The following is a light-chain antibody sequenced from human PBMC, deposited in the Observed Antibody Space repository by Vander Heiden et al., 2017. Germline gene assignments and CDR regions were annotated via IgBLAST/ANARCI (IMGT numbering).Light chain of an antibody. CDR3: QTWGTGIRV. J-gene: IGLJ3*02. Sequence: QLVLTQSPSASASPGAPAKPTCTLSSGHSSYAIAWHQQPPEKGPRYLMKLNSDGSHSKGDGSPDRFSGSSSGAERYLTISSLQSEDEADYYWQTWGTGIRVFGGGTKLTVL. CDR1: SGHSSYA. CDR2: LNSDGSH. V-gene: IGLV4-69*01.